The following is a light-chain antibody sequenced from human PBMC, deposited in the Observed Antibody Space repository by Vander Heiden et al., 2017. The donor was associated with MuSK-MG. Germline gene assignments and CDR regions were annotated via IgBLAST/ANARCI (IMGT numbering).Light chain of an antibody. V-gene: IGLV2-14*03. CDR1: SSDVGGYNY. CDR3: SSYTSSSTLV. Sequence: QSALPQPASVSGSPGPSITISCTGTSSDVGGYNYVYWYQQHPGKAPKLMIYDGSNRPSGVSNRFSGSKSGNTASLTISGLQAEDEADYYCSSYTSSSTLVFGGGTKLTVL. J-gene: IGLJ3*02. CDR2: DGS.